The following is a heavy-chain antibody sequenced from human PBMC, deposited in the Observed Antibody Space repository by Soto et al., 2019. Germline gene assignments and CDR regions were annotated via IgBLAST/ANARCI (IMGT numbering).Heavy chain of an antibody. CDR3: ARGATDYGDYIYYGMDV. Sequence: SETLSLTCAVSGYVITNGYHWGWIRQPPGKGLEWIGEIYHSGSTNYNPSLKSRVTISVDKSKNQFSLKLSSVTAADTAVYYCARGATDYGDYIYYGMDVWGQGTTVTVSS. CDR2: IYHSGST. J-gene: IGHJ6*02. CDR1: GYVITNGYH. V-gene: IGHV4-38-2*01. D-gene: IGHD4-17*01.